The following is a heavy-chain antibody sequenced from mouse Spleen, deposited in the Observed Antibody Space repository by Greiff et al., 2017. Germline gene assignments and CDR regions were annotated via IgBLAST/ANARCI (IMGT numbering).Heavy chain of an antibody. Sequence: QVQLQQPGAELVKPGASVKLSCKASGYTFTSYWMHWVKQRPGQGLEWIGEIDPSDSYTNYNQKFKGKATLTVDKSSSTAYMQLSSLTSEDSAVYYCARSNYRYEGYAMDYWGQGTSVTVSS. D-gene: IGHD2-14*01. V-gene: IGHV1-69*02. CDR2: IDPSDSYT. CDR3: ARSNYRYEGYAMDY. J-gene: IGHJ4*01. CDR1: GYTFTSYW.